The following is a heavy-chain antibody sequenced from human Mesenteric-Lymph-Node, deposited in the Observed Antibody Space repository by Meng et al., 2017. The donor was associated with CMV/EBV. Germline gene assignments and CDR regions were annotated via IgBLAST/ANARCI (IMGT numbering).Heavy chain of an antibody. V-gene: IGHV4-34*01. CDR2: IDHSGRT. D-gene: IGHD3-16*01. CDR1: GGSFSAYY. Sequence: GSLRLSCAVYGGSFSAYYWNWIRQPPGKGLEWIGEIDHSGRTTYHPSLKSRLSISVDTSKNQFSLKLSSVTAADTAMYYCARDAGSYGYWGQGTLVTVSS. J-gene: IGHJ4*02. CDR3: ARDAGSYGY.